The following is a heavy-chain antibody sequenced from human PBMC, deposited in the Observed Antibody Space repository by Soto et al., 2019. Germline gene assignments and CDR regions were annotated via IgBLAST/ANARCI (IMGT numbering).Heavy chain of an antibody. CDR1: GFTFSSYS. D-gene: IGHD3-3*01. CDR3: ARNRDVFWGAPPKNWSAP. V-gene: IGHV3-21*01. J-gene: IGHJ5*02. Sequence: PGGSLRLSCAASGFTFSSYSMNWVRQAPGKGLEWVSSISSSSSYIYYADSVKGRFTISRDSAKNSLYLQMNSLRAEDTAVYYWARNRDVFWGAPPKNWSAPGGQGTRVPVPS. CDR2: ISSSSSYI.